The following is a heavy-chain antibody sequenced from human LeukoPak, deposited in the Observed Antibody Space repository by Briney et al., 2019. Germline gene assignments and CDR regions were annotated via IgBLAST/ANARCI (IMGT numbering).Heavy chain of an antibody. CDR2: ISYDGSNK. CDR3: AREGVVMDEYYFDY. Sequence: PGRSLRLSCAASGFTFSSYAMHWVRQAPGKGLEWVAVISYDGSNKYYADSVKGRFTISRDNSKNTLYLQMNSLRAEDTAVYCCAREGVVMDEYYFDYWGQGTLVTVSS. CDR1: GFTFSSYA. V-gene: IGHV3-30*01. D-gene: IGHD3-3*01. J-gene: IGHJ4*02.